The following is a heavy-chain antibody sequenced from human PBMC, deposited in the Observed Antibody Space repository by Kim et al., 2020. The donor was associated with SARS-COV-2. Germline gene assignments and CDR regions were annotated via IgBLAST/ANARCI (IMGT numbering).Heavy chain of an antibody. J-gene: IGHJ3*01. CDR2: GST. D-gene: IGHD3-16*01. V-gene: IGHV4-4*08. Sequence: GSTNTNRTPKGRATISVDTSKNQFALKLSSVTASDTAVYYCARRWGGAFDFWGQGTMAAVSS. CDR3: ARRWGGAFDF.